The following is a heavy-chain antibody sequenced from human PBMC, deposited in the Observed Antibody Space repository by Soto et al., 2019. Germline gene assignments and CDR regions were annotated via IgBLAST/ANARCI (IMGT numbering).Heavy chain of an antibody. CDR1: GGSISSYY. CDR2: IYTSGST. CDR3: AREAPGLTAMVPFDY. D-gene: IGHD5-18*01. Sequence: QVQLQESGPGLVKPSETLSLTCTVSGGSISSYYWSWIRQPAGKGLEWIGRIYTSGSTNYNPSLQSRVTMSVDTSKNQFSLKLSSVTAADTAVYYCAREAPGLTAMVPFDYWGQGTLVTVSS. V-gene: IGHV4-4*07. J-gene: IGHJ4*02.